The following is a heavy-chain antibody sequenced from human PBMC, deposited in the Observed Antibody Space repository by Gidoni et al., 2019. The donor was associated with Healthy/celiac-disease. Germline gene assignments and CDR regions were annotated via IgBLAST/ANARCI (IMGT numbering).Heavy chain of an antibody. D-gene: IGHD3-22*01. V-gene: IGHV3-33*01. CDR2: IWYDGSNK. CDR1: GFTFSSYG. CDR3: ARGESHYYDSSGRAFDI. Sequence: QVQLVESGGGVVQPGRSLRLSCAASGFTFSSYGMHWVRQAPGKGLEWVAVIWYDGSNKYYADSVKGRFTISRDNSKNTLYLQMNSLRAEDTAVYYCARGESHYYDSSGRAFDIWGQGTMVTVSS. J-gene: IGHJ3*02.